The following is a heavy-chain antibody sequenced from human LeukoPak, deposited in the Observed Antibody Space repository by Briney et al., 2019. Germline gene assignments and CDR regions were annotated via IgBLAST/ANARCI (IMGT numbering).Heavy chain of an antibody. J-gene: IGHJ6*03. CDR3: ARIYGSAGYYYYYMDV. V-gene: IGHV4-38-2*02. Sequence: SETLSLTCTVPNYSISTDYYWGWIRQPPGKGLEWIGTMYHSGSTYYNPSLKSRVPISVDTSKNQFSLKLSSVTAADTAVYYCARIYGSAGYYYYYMDVWGKGTTVTISS. CDR2: MYHSGST. D-gene: IGHD3-10*01. CDR1: NYSISTDYY.